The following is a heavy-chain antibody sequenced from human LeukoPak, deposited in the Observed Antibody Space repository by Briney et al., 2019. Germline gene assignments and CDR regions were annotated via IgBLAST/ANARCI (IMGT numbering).Heavy chain of an antibody. J-gene: IGHJ3*02. CDR3: AHSEDYYGSVDAFDI. CDR2: IYWDDDK. D-gene: IGHD3-10*01. V-gene: IGHV2-5*02. CDR1: GFSLSTSGVG. Sequence: SSPTLVKPTQTLTLTCTFSGFSLSTSGVGVGWIRQPPGKALEWLALIYWDDDKRYSPSLKNRLTITKDTFKNQVVLTMTNMDPVDTATYYCAHSEDYYGSVDAFDIWGQGTMVTVSS.